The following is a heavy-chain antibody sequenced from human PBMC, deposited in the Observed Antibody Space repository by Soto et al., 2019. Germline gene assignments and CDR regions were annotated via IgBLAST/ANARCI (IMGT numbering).Heavy chain of an antibody. V-gene: IGHV3-30-3*01. Sequence: GGSLRLSCAASGFTFSSYAMHWVRQAPGKGLEWVAVISYDGSNKYYADSVKGRFTISRDNSKNTLYLQMNSLRAEDKAVYYCARWGGSYYFDYWGQGTLVTVSS. CDR2: ISYDGSNK. CDR3: ARWGGSYYFDY. J-gene: IGHJ4*02. D-gene: IGHD1-26*01. CDR1: GFTFSSYA.